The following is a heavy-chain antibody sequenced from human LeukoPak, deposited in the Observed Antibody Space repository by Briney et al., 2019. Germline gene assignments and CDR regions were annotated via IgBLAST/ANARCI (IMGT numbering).Heavy chain of an antibody. Sequence: GGSLRLSCAASGFTFSNAWMSWVRQAPGKGLEWVGRIKGTAAGGTTDYAAPVTGRFTISRDDSKNTLYLQMNSLKTEDTAVYYCTTDSYSSSWGEGYSQHWGQGTLVTVSS. CDR2: IKGTAAGGTT. V-gene: IGHV3-15*01. CDR1: GFTFSNAW. D-gene: IGHD6-13*01. J-gene: IGHJ1*01. CDR3: TTDSYSSSWGEGYSQH.